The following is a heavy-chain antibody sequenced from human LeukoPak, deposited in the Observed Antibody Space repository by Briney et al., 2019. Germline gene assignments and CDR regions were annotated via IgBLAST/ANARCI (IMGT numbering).Heavy chain of an antibody. D-gene: IGHD5-18*01. CDR3: ARAGWIQLWAALEFDY. V-gene: IGHV1-18*01. CDR2: ISAYNGNT. J-gene: IGHJ4*02. CDR1: GYTFTSYG. Sequence: GASVKVSCKASGYTFTSYGISRVRQAPGQGLEWMGWISAYNGNTNYAQKLQGRVTMTTDTSTSTAYMELRSLRSDDKAVYYCARAGWIQLWAALEFDYWGQGTLVTVSS.